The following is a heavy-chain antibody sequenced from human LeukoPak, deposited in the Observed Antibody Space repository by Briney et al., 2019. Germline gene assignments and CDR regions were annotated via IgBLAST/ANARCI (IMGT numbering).Heavy chain of an antibody. Sequence: ASVTVSCKASGYTFTGHYMHWVRQAPGQGLEWMGWINPNSGGTNYAQKFQGRVTMTRDTSISTAYMELSRLRSDDTAVYYCARGAIPLSDYYGSGSYVPAFDYWGQGTLVTVSS. J-gene: IGHJ4*02. CDR3: ARGAIPLSDYYGSGSYVPAFDY. CDR2: INPNSGGT. V-gene: IGHV1-2*02. CDR1: GYTFTGHY. D-gene: IGHD3-10*01.